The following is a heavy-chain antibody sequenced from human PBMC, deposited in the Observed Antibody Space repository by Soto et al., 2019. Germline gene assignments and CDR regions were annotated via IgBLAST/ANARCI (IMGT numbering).Heavy chain of an antibody. V-gene: IGHV3-30-3*01. CDR2: ISYDGSDK. D-gene: IGHD3-10*01. Sequence: QVQLVESGGGVVQPGRSLRLSCAASGFTFSSYAMHWVRQAPGKGLEWVAVISYDGSDKYYADSVKGRFTISRDNSKNTLYLQMNSLRAEDTAVYYCARDGSGLGPFDYWGQGTLVTVSS. J-gene: IGHJ4*02. CDR3: ARDGSGLGPFDY. CDR1: GFTFSSYA.